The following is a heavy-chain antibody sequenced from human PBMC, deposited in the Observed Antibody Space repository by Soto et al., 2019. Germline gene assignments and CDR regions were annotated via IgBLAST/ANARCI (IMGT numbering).Heavy chain of an antibody. CDR3: AKGDDYGDYANSFDY. Sequence: PGGSLRLSCAASGFTFYSYAMSWVRQAPGKGLEWVSTIGSVGGDTYYADSVKGRFTISRDNSKNTLYLQMNSLRAEDTAVYYCAKGDDYGDYANSFDYWGQGTLVTVSS. CDR2: IGSVGGDT. CDR1: GFTFYSYA. J-gene: IGHJ4*02. V-gene: IGHV3-23*01. D-gene: IGHD4-17*01.